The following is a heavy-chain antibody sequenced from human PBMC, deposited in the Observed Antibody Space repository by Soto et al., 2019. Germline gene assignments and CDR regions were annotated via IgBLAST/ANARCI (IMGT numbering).Heavy chain of an antibody. Sequence: GASVKVSCKASGYTFTSYYMHWVRQAPGQGLEWMGIINPSGGSTSYAQKFQGRVTMTRDTSTSTVYMELSSLRSEDTAVYYCARDRGYYGSGSPLDYWGQGTLVTVSS. CDR1: GYTFTSYY. J-gene: IGHJ4*02. CDR3: ARDRGYYGSGSPLDY. V-gene: IGHV1-46*03. D-gene: IGHD3-10*01. CDR2: INPSGGST.